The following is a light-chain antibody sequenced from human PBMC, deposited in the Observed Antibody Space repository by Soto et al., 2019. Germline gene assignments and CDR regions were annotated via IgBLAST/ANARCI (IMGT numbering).Light chain of an antibody. V-gene: IGKV3-20*01. CDR3: QQYGNSPWT. J-gene: IGKJ1*01. CDR1: QSVGSDY. CDR2: GAS. Sequence: IVLTQSPGTLSLSPGERATLSCRASQSVGSDYLAWYQQKPGQAPRLLTYGASSRATGIPDTFSGSGSGTHFTLTISRLEPEDSAVYYCQQYGNSPWTFGQGTKVEIK.